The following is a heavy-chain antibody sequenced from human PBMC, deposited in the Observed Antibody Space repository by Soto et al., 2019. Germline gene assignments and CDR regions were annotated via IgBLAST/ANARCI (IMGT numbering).Heavy chain of an antibody. CDR3: ARDSSSSWYGTYYYYGMDV. CDR2: ISSSSSSI. D-gene: IGHD6-13*01. Sequence: GGSLRLSCAASGFTFRSYSMNWVRQAPGKGLEWVSYISSSSSSIYYADSVKGRFTISRDNAKNSLYLQMNSLTAEDTAVYYCARDSSSSWYGTYYYYGMDVWGQGTTVTVSS. CDR1: GFTFRSYS. J-gene: IGHJ6*02. V-gene: IGHV3-48*01.